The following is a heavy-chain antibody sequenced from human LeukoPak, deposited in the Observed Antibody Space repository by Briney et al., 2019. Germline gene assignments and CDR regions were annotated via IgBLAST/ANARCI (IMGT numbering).Heavy chain of an antibody. CDR2: ISADGVRT. V-gene: IGHV3-43*02. CDR1: GFTFGAYA. Sequence: PGGSLRLSCEASGFTFGAYAMHWVRQAPGKGLEWVSHISADGVRTFYADSVNGRFTISRDNSKNSLHLQMNSLRTDDTALYYCSTWAFYHGLDVWGQGTLVTVSS. CDR3: STWAFYHGLDV. D-gene: IGHD3/OR15-3a*01. J-gene: IGHJ4*02.